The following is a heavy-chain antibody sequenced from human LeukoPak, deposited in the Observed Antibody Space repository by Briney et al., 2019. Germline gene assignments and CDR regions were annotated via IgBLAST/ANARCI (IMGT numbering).Heavy chain of an antibody. Sequence: ASVKVSCKASGYTFTGYYIHWVRQAPGQGLEWMGWINPNINGTNYAQKLQGRVTMTTDTSTSTAYMELRSLRSDDTAVYYCARVLPGYSSSWYSAWGQGTLVTVSS. V-gene: IGHV1-2*02. D-gene: IGHD6-13*01. CDR2: INPNINGT. CDR3: ARVLPGYSSSWYSA. CDR1: GYTFTGYY. J-gene: IGHJ5*02.